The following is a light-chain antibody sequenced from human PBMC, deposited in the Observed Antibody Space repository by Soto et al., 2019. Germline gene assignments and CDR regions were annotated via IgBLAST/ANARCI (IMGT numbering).Light chain of an antibody. Sequence: EIVVTQSPATLSLSPGERATLSRRASQSISSYLAWYQQKPGQAPRLLIFDASNRATGIPARFSGSGSGTDFTLTISSLEPEDFAVYYCQQRSTWPLTFGGGTKVEIK. J-gene: IGKJ4*01. V-gene: IGKV3-11*01. CDR2: DAS. CDR3: QQRSTWPLT. CDR1: QSISSY.